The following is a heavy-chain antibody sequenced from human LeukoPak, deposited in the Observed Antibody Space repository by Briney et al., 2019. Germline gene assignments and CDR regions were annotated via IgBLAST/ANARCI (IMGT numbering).Heavy chain of an antibody. CDR3: ARVAGTVGWFDP. V-gene: IGHV4-59*01. J-gene: IGHJ5*02. Sequence: SETLSLTCTVSGGSISSYYWSWFRQPPGKGLEWIGYIYYSGSTNYNPSLKSRVTISVDTSKNQFSLKLSSVTAADTAVYYCARVAGTVGWFDPWGQGTLVTVSS. D-gene: IGHD6-19*01. CDR2: IYYSGST. CDR1: GGSISSYY.